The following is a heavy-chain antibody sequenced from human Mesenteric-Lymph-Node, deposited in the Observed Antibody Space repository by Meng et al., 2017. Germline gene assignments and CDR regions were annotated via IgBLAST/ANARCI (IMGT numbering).Heavy chain of an antibody. Sequence: VPLQNSGPCLVTHSQSLSITSTSSGGSISNSDYYWSWIRQPPGKGLEWIGYIYYSGSTYYNPSLKSRVTISVDTSKNQFSLKLSSVTAADTAVHYCARVGYCSGGSCSFRYFDYWGQGILVTVSS. CDR2: IYYSGST. D-gene: IGHD2-15*01. CDR1: GGSISNSDYY. J-gene: IGHJ4*02. CDR3: ARVGYCSGGSCSFRYFDY. V-gene: IGHV4-30-4*01.